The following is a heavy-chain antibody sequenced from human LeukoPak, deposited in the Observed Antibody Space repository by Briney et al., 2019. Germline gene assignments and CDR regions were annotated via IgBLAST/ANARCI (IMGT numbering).Heavy chain of an antibody. CDR1: SGSISGYY. Sequence: PSETLSLTCIVSSGSISGYYWSWIRQSPGKGLEWIAYIYNSGNTKYNPSLRSRVTISVDTSKNQLSLKLNSVTAADTAVYYCARPLSSSYRYTFDHWGQGAQVTVSS. V-gene: IGHV4-59*08. D-gene: IGHD3-16*02. CDR2: IYNSGNT. J-gene: IGHJ4*02. CDR3: ARPLSSSYRYTFDH.